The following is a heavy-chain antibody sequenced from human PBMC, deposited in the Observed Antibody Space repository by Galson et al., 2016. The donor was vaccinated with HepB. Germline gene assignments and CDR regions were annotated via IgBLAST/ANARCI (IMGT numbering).Heavy chain of an antibody. CDR3: ARDVRISSGNYYNSPRNDY. J-gene: IGHJ4*02. CDR1: GYTFTSYG. D-gene: IGHD3-10*01. Sequence: SVKVSCKASGYTFTSYGISWVRRAPGQGLEWMGWISAYNGNTNYAQNLQGRVTMTTDTSTSTAYMELRSLRSDDTAVYYCARDVRISSGNYYNSPRNDYWGQGTLVTVSS. CDR2: ISAYNGNT. V-gene: IGHV1-18*04.